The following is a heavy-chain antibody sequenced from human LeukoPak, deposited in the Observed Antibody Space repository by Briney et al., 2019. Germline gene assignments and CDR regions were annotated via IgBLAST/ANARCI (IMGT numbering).Heavy chain of an antibody. Sequence: ASVKVSCKASGYTFTSYDINWVRQATGQGLEWMGWMNPNSGNTGYAQKFQGRVTMTRNTSISTAYMELSSLRSEDTAVYYCARGFDWLMTCTVVSTHDYWGQGTLVTVSS. CDR3: ARGFDWLMTCTVVSTHDY. J-gene: IGHJ4*02. CDR1: GYTFTSYD. V-gene: IGHV1-8*01. D-gene: IGHD4-23*01. CDR2: MNPNSGNT.